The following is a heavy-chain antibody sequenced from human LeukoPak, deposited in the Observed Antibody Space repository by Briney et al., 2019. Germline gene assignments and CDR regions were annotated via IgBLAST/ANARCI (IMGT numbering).Heavy chain of an antibody. J-gene: IGHJ5*02. D-gene: IGHD6-13*01. Sequence: ASVKVSCKASGYTFTSYYMHWVRQAPGQGLEWMGWINPNSGGTNYAQKFQGRVTMTRDTSISTAYMELSRLRSDDTAVYYCARDPYRVAAGTGNWFDPWGQGTLVTVSS. V-gene: IGHV1-2*02. CDR3: ARDPYRVAAGTGNWFDP. CDR1: GYTFTSYY. CDR2: INPNSGGT.